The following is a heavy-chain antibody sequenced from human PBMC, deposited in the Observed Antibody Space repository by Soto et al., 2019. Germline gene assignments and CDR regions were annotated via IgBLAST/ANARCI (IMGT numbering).Heavy chain of an antibody. J-gene: IGHJ6*02. Sequence: ASVKVSCKASGYTFTSYGISWVRQAPGQGLEWMGWISAYNGNTNYAQKLQGRVTMTTDTSTSTAYMELRSLRSDDTAVYYCARLGGYSYGETNYYYYGMDVWGQGTTVTVSS. V-gene: IGHV1-18*01. CDR2: ISAYNGNT. CDR3: ARLGGYSYGETNYYYYGMDV. CDR1: GYTFTSYG. D-gene: IGHD5-18*01.